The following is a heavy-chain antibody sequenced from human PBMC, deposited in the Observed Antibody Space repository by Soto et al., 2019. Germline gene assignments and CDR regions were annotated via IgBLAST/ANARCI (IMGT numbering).Heavy chain of an antibody. CDR1: GFTFSNYW. D-gene: IGHD2-8*02. V-gene: IGHV3-7*05. J-gene: IGHJ4*02. CDR3: VRERPIEGTGGFDY. Sequence: AGGSLRLFCEASGFTFSNYWMNWVRQAPGKGLEWVANIKQDGSEKFYVDSVKGRFTISRDNAKNSVYVQMNSLRGEDTAVYYSVRERPIEGTGGFDYWGQGTAVTVSS. CDR2: IKQDGSEK.